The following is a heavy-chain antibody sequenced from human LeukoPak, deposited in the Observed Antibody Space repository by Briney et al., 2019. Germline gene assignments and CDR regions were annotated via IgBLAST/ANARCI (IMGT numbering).Heavy chain of an antibody. D-gene: IGHD5-24*01. CDR3: ARSESGRWLQLGY. CDR2: ISSNGGST. Sequence: GGSLRLSCAASGFAFNNYAMHWVRQAPGKGLEYVSAISSNGGSTYYANSVKGRFTISRDNSKNTLYPQMGSLRAEGMAVYYCARSESGRWLQLGYWGQGTLVTVSS. J-gene: IGHJ4*02. CDR1: GFAFNNYA. V-gene: IGHV3-64*01.